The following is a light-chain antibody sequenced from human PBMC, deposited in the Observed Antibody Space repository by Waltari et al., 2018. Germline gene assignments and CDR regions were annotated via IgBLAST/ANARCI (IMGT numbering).Light chain of an antibody. CDR1: QSVSSF. CDR2: HAS. V-gene: IGKV3-20*01. J-gene: IGKJ1*01. CDR3: QNHERLPAT. Sequence: EVVLTQSPGTLSLSPGERATLACGASQSVSSFLAWYQQKPGQAPRLLIYHASNRATGIPDRFSGSGSGTDFSLTISRLEPEDFAVYYCQNHERLPATFGQGTKVEI.